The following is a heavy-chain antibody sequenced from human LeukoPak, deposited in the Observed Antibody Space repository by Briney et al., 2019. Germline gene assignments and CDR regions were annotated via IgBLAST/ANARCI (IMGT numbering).Heavy chain of an antibody. Sequence: PSETLSLTCAVYGGSFSGYYWSWIRQPPGRGLEWIGEINHSGSTNYNPSLKSRVTISVDTSKNQFSLKLSSVTAADTAVYYCARGRYCSSTSCYTSNLCYYYYYMDVWGKGTTVAVSS. CDR2: INHSGST. D-gene: IGHD2-2*02. CDR1: GGSFSGYY. CDR3: ARGRYCSSTSCYTSNLCYYYYYMDV. J-gene: IGHJ6*03. V-gene: IGHV4-34*01.